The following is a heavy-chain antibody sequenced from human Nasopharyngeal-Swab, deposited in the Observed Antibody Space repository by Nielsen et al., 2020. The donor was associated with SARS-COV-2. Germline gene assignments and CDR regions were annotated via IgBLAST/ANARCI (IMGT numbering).Heavy chain of an antibody. V-gene: IGHV5-51*01. CDR2: IYPGDSDT. Sequence: GESLKISCKGSGYRFTSYWIGWVRQMPGKGLEWMGIIYPGDSDTRYSPSFQGQVTISADKSISTAYLQWSSLKASDTAMYYCARHRTPSYYGSGNDAFDIWGQGTMVTVSS. D-gene: IGHD3-10*01. CDR3: ARHRTPSYYGSGNDAFDI. CDR1: GYRFTSYW. J-gene: IGHJ3*02.